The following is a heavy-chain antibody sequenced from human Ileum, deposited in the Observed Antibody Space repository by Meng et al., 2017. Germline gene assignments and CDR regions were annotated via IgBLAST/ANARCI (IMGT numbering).Heavy chain of an antibody. D-gene: IGHD2-15*01. CDR2: ISNSNSYM. J-gene: IGHJ4*02. CDR1: GFTFSSSN. CDR3: ATAPSRINY. Sequence: GGSLRLSCAASGFTFSSSNMIWVRQAPGKGLEWVAAISNSNSYMYYADSVKGRFTISRDNANNSLYLQMNSLRAEDTAVYYCATAPSRINYWGQGTRVTVSS. V-gene: IGHV3-21*06.